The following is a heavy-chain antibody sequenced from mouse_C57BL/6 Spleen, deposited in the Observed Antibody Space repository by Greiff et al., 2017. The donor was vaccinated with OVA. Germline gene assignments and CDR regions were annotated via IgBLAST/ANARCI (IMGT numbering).Heavy chain of an antibody. V-gene: IGHV1-39*01. D-gene: IGHD2-4*01. Sequence: VQLKESGPELVKPGASVKISCKASGYSFTDYNMNWVKQSNGKSLEWIGVINPNYGTTSYNQKFKGKATLTVDQSSSTAYMQLNSLTSEDSAVYYFARALYYDYDSARYAMDYWGQGTSVTVSS. CDR1: GYSFTDYN. CDR2: INPNYGTT. J-gene: IGHJ4*01. CDR3: ARALYYDYDSARYAMDY.